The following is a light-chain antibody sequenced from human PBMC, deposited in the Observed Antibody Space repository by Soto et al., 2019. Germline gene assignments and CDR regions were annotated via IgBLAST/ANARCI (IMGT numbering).Light chain of an antibody. Sequence: DIQLTQSPSSLSASVGDRVTITCRASESVTIWLVWYQQKPGKAPRLLIYDASTLEGGVPSRFSASGSGTEFTLTISSLQPDDFATYYCEQYDSRSPWTFGQGTKIEIK. V-gene: IGKV1-5*01. CDR2: DAS. J-gene: IGKJ1*01. CDR1: ESVTIW. CDR3: EQYDSRSPWT.